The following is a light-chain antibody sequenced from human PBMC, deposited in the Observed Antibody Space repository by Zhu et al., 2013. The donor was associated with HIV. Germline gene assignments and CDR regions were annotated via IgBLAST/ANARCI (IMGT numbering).Light chain of an antibody. CDR3: QQYQTFPG. V-gene: IGKV1-5*03. CDR2: KAS. Sequence: DIQMTQSPRTLSASVGDRVSITCRASQSISAWVAWYQQKPGKAPSLLIYKASTLQIGVPSRFSGSGYGTEFTLTVNSLQPDDFATYYCQQYQTFPGFGQGTKVEI. CDR1: QSISAW. J-gene: IGKJ1*01.